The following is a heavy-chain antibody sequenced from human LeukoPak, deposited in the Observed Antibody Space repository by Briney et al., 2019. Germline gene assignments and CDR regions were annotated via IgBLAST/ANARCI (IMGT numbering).Heavy chain of an antibody. J-gene: IGHJ6*02. CDR1: GGTFSSYA. CDR2: IIPIFGTA. D-gene: IGHD2-15*01. CDR3: ARDDAVVVAATRPRVHYYYGMDV. V-gene: IGHV1-69*13. Sequence: SVKVSCKASGGTFSSYAISWVRQAPGQGLEWMGGIIPIFGTANYAQKFQGRVTITADESTSTAYMELSSLRSEDTAVYYCARDDAVVVAATRPRVHYYYGMDVWGQGTTVTVSS.